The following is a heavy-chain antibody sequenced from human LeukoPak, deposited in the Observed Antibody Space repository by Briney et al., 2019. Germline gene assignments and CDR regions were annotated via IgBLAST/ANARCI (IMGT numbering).Heavy chain of an antibody. V-gene: IGHV4-39*01. CDR2: IYYSGSA. D-gene: IGHD1-26*01. CDR1: SGSISNSGYY. J-gene: IGHJ4*02. Sequence: PETLSLTCTVSSGSISNSGYYWGWIRQPSGKGLEWIGSIYYSGSAYYNASLKSRVTISVDTSKNQFSLKVSSVTAADTAVYFCARHRASGGATGFDYWGQGTLVTVSS. CDR3: ARHRASGGATGFDY.